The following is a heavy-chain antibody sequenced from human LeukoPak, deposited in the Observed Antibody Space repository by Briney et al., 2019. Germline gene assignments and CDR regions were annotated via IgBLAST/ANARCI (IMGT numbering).Heavy chain of an antibody. CDR3: ARELYYGSGSRWFDP. CDR2: INHSGST. V-gene: IGHV4-34*01. CDR1: GGSFSGYY. Sequence: SETLSLTCAVYGGSFSGYYWSWIRQPPGKGLEWIGEINHSGSTNYNPSLKSRVTISVDTSKNQFSLKLSSVTAVDTAVYYCARELYYGSGSRWFDPWGQGTLVTVSS. J-gene: IGHJ5*02. D-gene: IGHD3-10*01.